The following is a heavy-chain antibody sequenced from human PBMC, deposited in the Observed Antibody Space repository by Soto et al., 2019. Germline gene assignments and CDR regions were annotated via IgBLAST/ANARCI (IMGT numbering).Heavy chain of an antibody. V-gene: IGHV3-21*03. D-gene: IGHD2-21*02. CDR2: ISTRSDV. J-gene: IGHJ6*02. CDR1: EFSLSTYS. Sequence: GGSLRLSCTASEFSLSTYSMNWVRQAPGKGLEWVSSISTRSDVYYADSVKGRFTIARDNAKNSLSLQMNSLSAEDTGVYYCAREKTAWPLAYGLEVWGQGTTVTVSS. CDR3: AREKTAWPLAYGLEV.